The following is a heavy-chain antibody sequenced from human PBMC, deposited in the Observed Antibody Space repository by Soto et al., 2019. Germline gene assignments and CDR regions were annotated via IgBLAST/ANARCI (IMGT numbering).Heavy chain of an antibody. J-gene: IGHJ4*02. CDR1: GFTFSSYA. D-gene: IGHD1-26*01. CDR3: AKVWSGSYYGHSFDY. CDR2: ISGSGGST. Sequence: GGSLRLSCAASGFTFSSYAMSWVRQAPGKGLEWVSAISGSGGSTYYADSVKGRFTISRDNSKNTLYLQMNSLRAEDTAVYYCAKVWSGSYYGHSFDYWGQGTLVTVSS. V-gene: IGHV3-23*01.